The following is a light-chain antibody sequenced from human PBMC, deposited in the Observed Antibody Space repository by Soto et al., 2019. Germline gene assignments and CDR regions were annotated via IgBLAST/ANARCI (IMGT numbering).Light chain of an antibody. CDR3: QSYDSRLSGYV. CDR2: ANS. CDR1: SSNIGAGYD. J-gene: IGLJ1*01. Sequence: QSVLTQPPSVSGAPGQWVTISCTGSSSNIGAGYDVHWYQQFPGTAPKLLIYANSHRPSGVPDRFSGSQSGTSASLAITGLQAEDEADYYCQSYDSRLSGYVFGTGTKLTVL. V-gene: IGLV1-40*01.